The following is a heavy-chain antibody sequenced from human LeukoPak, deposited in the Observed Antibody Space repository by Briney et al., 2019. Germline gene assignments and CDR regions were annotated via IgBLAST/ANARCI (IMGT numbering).Heavy chain of an antibody. J-gene: IGHJ6*02. CDR2: INPNSGGT. D-gene: IGHD3-9*01. V-gene: IGHV1-2*04. CDR3: ARYFDYYYGMDV. CDR1: GYTFTGYY. Sequence: ASVKVSCKASGYTFTGYYMHWVRQAPGQGLEWMGWINPNSGGTNYAQKFQGWVTMTRDTSISTAYMELSRLRSEDTAVYYCARYFDYYYGMDVWGQGTTVTVSS.